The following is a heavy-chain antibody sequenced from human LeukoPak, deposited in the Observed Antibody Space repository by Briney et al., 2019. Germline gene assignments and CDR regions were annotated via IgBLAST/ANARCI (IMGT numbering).Heavy chain of an antibody. CDR3: AKDMSSGIVAADMDY. V-gene: IGHV3-30-3*01. CDR1: GFTFSSYA. CDR2: IAYDGSNK. J-gene: IGHJ4*02. D-gene: IGHD6-13*01. Sequence: GGSLRLSCAASGFTFSSYAMHWVRQAPGKGLEWVAVIAYDGSNKYYADSVKGRFTISRDNAKNSLYLQMSSLRTEDTALYYCAKDMSSGIVAADMDYWGQGTLVTVSS.